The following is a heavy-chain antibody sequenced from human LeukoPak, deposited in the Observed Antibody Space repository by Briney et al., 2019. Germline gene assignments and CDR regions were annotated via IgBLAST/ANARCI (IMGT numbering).Heavy chain of an antibody. D-gene: IGHD1-14*01. V-gene: IGHV4-34*01. J-gene: IGHJ6*03. Sequence: SETLSLTCDVSGGPFSGYYWTWIRQPPGKGLEWMGEINHSADPNYNPSLKTRLSLSIDTSKNQISLKMRSVTAADTAVYYCARGRNWQTFYHFCMDVWANGTTVTVSS. CDR2: INHSADP. CDR3: ARGRNWQTFYHFCMDV. CDR1: GGPFSGYY.